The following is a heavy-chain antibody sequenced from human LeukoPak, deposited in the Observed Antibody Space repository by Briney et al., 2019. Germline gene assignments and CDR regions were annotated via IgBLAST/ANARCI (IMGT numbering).Heavy chain of an antibody. CDR1: GFTFAIHA. CDR3: AKDSYASGRPLHTFDV. Sequence: GGSLRLSCAASGFTFAIHAMTWVRQAPGKGLEWVSAISGSGASTHYADSVKGQFTISRDNPKNTLFLQMNSLRAEDTAIYYCAKDSYASGRPLHTFDVWGQGTMVTVSS. CDR2: ISGSGAST. J-gene: IGHJ3*01. V-gene: IGHV3-23*01. D-gene: IGHD3-10*01.